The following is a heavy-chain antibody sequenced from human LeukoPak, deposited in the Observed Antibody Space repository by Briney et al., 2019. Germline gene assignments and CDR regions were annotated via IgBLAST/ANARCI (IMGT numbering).Heavy chain of an antibody. Sequence: SETLSLTCTVSGGSISSDDYYWSWIRQPPGKGLEWIGYIYHSGSTYYNPSLKSRVTISIDTSKNQFSLKLNSVTAADTAVYYCARAPIAVAGTGFDYWGQGTLVTVPS. D-gene: IGHD6-19*01. CDR3: ARAPIAVAGTGFDY. CDR1: GGSISSDDYY. CDR2: IYHSGST. V-gene: IGHV4-30-4*01. J-gene: IGHJ4*02.